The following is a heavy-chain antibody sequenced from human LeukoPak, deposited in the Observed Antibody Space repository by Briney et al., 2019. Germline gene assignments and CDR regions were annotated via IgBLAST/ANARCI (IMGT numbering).Heavy chain of an antibody. CDR2: IYYSGTT. CDR3: ARLISSTGNFDY. CDR1: GGSIRSSAYY. V-gene: IGHV4-39*02. D-gene: IGHD1-14*01. Sequence: PSETLSLTCTVSGGSIRSSAYYWGWIRQPPGKGLEWIGSIYYSGTTYYNPSLKSRVTISVDTSKNHFSLKLSSVTAADTAVYYCARLISSTGNFDYWGQGTLVTVSS. J-gene: IGHJ4*02.